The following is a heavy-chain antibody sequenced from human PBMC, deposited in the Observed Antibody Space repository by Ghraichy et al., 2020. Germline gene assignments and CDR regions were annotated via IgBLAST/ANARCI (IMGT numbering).Heavy chain of an antibody. Sequence: GGSLRLSCAASGFTFSSYGMHWVRQAPGKGLEWVAFIRYDGSNKYYADSVKGRFTISRDNSKNTLYLQMNSLRAEDTAVYYCAKGVKVMGYCSSTSCYPLDYWGQGTLVTVSS. V-gene: IGHV3-30*02. CDR3: AKGVKVMGYCSSTSCYPLDY. CDR1: GFTFSSYG. CDR2: IRYDGSNK. J-gene: IGHJ4*02. D-gene: IGHD2-2*01.